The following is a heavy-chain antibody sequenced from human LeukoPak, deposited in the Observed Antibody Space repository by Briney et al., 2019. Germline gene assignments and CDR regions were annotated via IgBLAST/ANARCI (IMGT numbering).Heavy chain of an antibody. Sequence: ASVKVSCKSSGFTFTDYYIHWVRQAPGQGLEWMGYIGPHSSATSSPQEFQGRVTMTRDTSMSTAYMELSRLRSDDTAVYYCARDRNRCSSTSCYQYGMDVWGQGTTVTVSS. J-gene: IGHJ6*02. D-gene: IGHD2-2*01. CDR3: ARDRNRCSSTSCYQYGMDV. CDR1: GFTFTDYY. V-gene: IGHV1-2*02. CDR2: IGPHSSAT.